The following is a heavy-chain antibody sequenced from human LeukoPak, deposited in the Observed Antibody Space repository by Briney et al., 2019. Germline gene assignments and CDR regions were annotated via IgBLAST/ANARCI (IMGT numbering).Heavy chain of an antibody. CDR3: AKDYHIVVVTAIPLDY. V-gene: IGHV3-30-3*01. Sequence: PGGSLRLSCAASGFTFGSYAMHWVRQAPGKGLEWVAVISYDGSNKYYADSVKGRFTISRDNSKNTLYLQMNSLRAEDTAVYYCAKDYHIVVVTAIPLDYWGQGTLVTVSS. J-gene: IGHJ4*02. CDR1: GFTFGSYA. CDR2: ISYDGSNK. D-gene: IGHD2-21*02.